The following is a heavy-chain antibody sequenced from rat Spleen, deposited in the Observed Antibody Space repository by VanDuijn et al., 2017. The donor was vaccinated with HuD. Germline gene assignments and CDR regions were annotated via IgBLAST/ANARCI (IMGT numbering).Heavy chain of an antibody. D-gene: IGHD1-1*01. J-gene: IGHJ4*01. CDR1: GFSLSNFH. CDR2: MWSDGDT. Sequence: QVQLKESGPGLVQPSQTLSLTCTVSGFSLSNFHVNWVQQPPGKGLEWMGIMWSDGDTSYNSALKSRLSISRDTSKSQVFLKMSSLQTEDTGTYYCARVSFYYYSGGYVMDAWGQGASVTVSS. CDR3: ARVSFYYYSGGYVMDA. V-gene: IGHV2-32*01.